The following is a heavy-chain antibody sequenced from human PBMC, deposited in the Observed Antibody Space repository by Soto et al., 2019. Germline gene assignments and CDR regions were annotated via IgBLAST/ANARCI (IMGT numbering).Heavy chain of an antibody. CDR3: ARSGGVSGIQLWLEDVDHTGMDV. Sequence: GESLKISCKGSGYSFTSYWIGWVRQMPGKGLEWMGIIYPGDSDTRYSPSFQGQVTISADKSTSTAYLQWSSLKASDTAMYYRARSGGVSGIQLWLEDVDHTGMDVWGQGTTVTVSS. V-gene: IGHV5-51*01. CDR1: GYSFTSYW. CDR2: IYPGDSDT. J-gene: IGHJ6*02. D-gene: IGHD5-18*01.